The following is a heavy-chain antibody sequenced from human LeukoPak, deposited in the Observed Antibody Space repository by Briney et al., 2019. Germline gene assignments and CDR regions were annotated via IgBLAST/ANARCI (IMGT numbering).Heavy chain of an antibody. Sequence: SQTLSLTCTVSGGSINRDGYYWSWIRQHPGKGLEWTGYIYYSGTTYYNPSLKSRGSISIDTSKNQFSLKLSSVTAADTAVYLCATLPRGICVGDCHDAFDMWGQGTMVTVSS. CDR3: ATLPRGICVGDCHDAFDM. CDR1: GGSINRDGYY. D-gene: IGHD2-21*02. J-gene: IGHJ3*02. V-gene: IGHV4-31*03. CDR2: IYYSGTT.